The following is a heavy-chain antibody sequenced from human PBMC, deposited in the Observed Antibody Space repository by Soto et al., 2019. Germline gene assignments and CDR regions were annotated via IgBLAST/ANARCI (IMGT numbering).Heavy chain of an antibody. Sequence: SVKVSCKASGYTFTGYYMDWVRQAPGQGLEWMGWINPNSGGTNYAQKFQGWVTMTADASMSTAYMELSSLRSEDTAVYYCACNPHRYCSGGSCYSYYGMDVWGQGTTVTVSS. V-gene: IGHV1-2*04. D-gene: IGHD2-15*01. CDR3: ACNPHRYCSGGSCYSYYGMDV. J-gene: IGHJ6*02. CDR1: GYTFTGYY. CDR2: INPNSGGT.